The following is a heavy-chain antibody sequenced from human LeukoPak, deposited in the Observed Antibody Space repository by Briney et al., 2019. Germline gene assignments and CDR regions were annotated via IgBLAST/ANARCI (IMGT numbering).Heavy chain of an antibody. Sequence: GGSLRLSCAASGFTFSSYAMSWVRQAPGKGLEWVSAISGSGDTTYYADSVKGRFTISRDNSKDTLDLEMYGLRTEDTAVYYCAKEPTSYSSGWYFQDWGQGTLVTVSS. J-gene: IGHJ1*01. D-gene: IGHD6-25*01. CDR1: GFTFSSYA. V-gene: IGHV3-23*01. CDR2: ISGSGDTT. CDR3: AKEPTSYSSGWYFQD.